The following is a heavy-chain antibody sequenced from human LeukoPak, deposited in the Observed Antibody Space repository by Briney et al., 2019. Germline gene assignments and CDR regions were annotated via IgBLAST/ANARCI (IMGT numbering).Heavy chain of an antibody. CDR3: AGGYSCGGYYFAY. J-gene: IGHJ4*02. D-gene: IGHD5-18*01. V-gene: IGHV1-46*01. CDR2: INPSGGST. CDR1: GYTFTSYY. Sequence: ASVKVSCKASGYTFTSYYMHWVRQAPGQGLEWMGIINPSGGSTSYAQKFQGRVTMTRGTSTSTVYMELSSRTTEDQAMYACAGGYSCGGYYFAYWGQGTLVTVSS.